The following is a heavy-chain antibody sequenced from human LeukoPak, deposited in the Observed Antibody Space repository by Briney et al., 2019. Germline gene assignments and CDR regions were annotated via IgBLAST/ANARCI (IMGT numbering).Heavy chain of an antibody. Sequence: EASVKVSCNASGYSFTSYDINWVRQATGQGLEWMGWMNTNSGNTGYAPKFQGRVTMTRDTSISTAYMELSSLRSEDTAVYYCARDYFDSSGSISSIYGLDVWGQGTTVIVSS. J-gene: IGHJ6*02. CDR2: MNTNSGNT. CDR3: ARDYFDSSGSISSIYGLDV. D-gene: IGHD3-22*01. CDR1: GYSFTSYD. V-gene: IGHV1-8*01.